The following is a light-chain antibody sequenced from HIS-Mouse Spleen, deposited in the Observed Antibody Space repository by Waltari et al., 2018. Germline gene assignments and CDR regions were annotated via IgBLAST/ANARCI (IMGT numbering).Light chain of an antibody. V-gene: IGLV3-21*02. Sequence: SYVLTQPPSVSVAPGQTARITCGGNNIGRKSVHWYQQKQGQAPVLVVYDDSDRPSGIPERFSGSNSGNTATLTISRVEAGDEADYYCQVWDSSSDPVFGTGTKVTVL. CDR1: NIGRKS. CDR2: DDS. J-gene: IGLJ1*01. CDR3: QVWDSSSDPV.